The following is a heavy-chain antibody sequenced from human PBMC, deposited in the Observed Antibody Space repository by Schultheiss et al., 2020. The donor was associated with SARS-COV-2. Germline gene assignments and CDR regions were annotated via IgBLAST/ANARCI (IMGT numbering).Heavy chain of an antibody. D-gene: IGHD3-3*01. V-gene: IGHV1-24*01. J-gene: IGHJ6*02. CDR2: FDPEDGET. CDR1: GYTLTELS. CDR3: ARGRGTIFGVVITSYYYYGMDV. Sequence: ASVKVSCKVSGYTLTELSMHWVRQAPGKGLEWMGGFDPEDGETIYAQKFQGRVTMTEDTSTDTAYMELSSLRSEDTAVYYCARGRGTIFGVVITSYYYYGMDVWGQGTTVTVSS.